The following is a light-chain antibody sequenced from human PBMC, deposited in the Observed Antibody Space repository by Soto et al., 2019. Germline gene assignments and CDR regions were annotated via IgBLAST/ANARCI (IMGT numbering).Light chain of an antibody. CDR1: QSISSY. CDR3: QQSYSTLT. V-gene: IGKV1-39*01. CDR2: AAS. J-gene: IGKJ4*01. Sequence: DVQMTQSPSSVSASVGDRVTITCRASQSISSYLNWYQQKPGKAPKLLIYAASSLQSGVPSRFSGSGSGTDFTLTISSLQPEDFATYYCQQSYSTLTFGGGTRWIS.